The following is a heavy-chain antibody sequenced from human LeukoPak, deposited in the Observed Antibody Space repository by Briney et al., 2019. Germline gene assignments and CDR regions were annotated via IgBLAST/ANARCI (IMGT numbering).Heavy chain of an antibody. D-gene: IGHD2-2*01. Sequence: PGGSLRLSCSGSGFTFSDYVMSWVRQAPGKGLEWVSCVSGSGGRGATYYTDSVKGRFTISRDNAKNTMYLQMNSLRTEDTAVYHCAARDCSSTICYNNNYYYMDVWGKGTTVTVSS. J-gene: IGHJ6*03. CDR3: AARDCSSTICYNNNYYYMDV. V-gene: IGHV3-23*01. CDR2: VSGSGGRGAT. CDR1: GFTFSDYV.